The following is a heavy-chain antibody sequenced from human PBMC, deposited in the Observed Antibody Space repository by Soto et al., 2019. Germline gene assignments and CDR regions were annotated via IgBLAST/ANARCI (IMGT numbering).Heavy chain of an antibody. V-gene: IGHV3-23*01. CDR1: GFTFSSYA. Sequence: GGSLRLSSAASGFTFSSYAMSWVRQAPGKGLEWVSAISGSGGSTYYADSVKGRFTISRDNSKNTLYLQMNSLRAEDTAVYYCAKASTYYYDSSGYSGYWGQGALVTVSS. CDR3: AKASTYYYDSSGYSGY. J-gene: IGHJ4*02. D-gene: IGHD3-22*01. CDR2: ISGSGGST.